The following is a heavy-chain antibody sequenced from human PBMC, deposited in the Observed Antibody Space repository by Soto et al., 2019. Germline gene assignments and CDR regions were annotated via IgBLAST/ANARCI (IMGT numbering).Heavy chain of an antibody. CDR3: AKDAVLRYFDWLPYFDY. V-gene: IGHV3-53*02. CDR1: GFTVSSNY. D-gene: IGHD3-9*01. J-gene: IGHJ4*02. Sequence: EVQLVETGGGLIQPGGSLRLSCAASGFTVSSNYMTWVRQAPGKGLEWVSVISGSGGSTYYADSVKGRFTISRDNSKNTLYLQMNSLRAEDTAVYYCAKDAVLRYFDWLPYFDYWGQGTLVTVSS. CDR2: ISGSGGST.